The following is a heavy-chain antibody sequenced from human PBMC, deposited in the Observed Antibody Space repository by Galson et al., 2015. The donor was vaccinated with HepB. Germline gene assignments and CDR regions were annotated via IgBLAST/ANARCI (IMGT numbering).Heavy chain of an antibody. V-gene: IGHV3-48*02. Sequence: SLRLSCAASGFTFSNYNMNWVRQAPGKGLEWVSYITSSSTIIYYADSVKGRFTISRDNGKNSLYLQMNSLRDEDTAAYYCAREAVTTYGLDVWCQGTTVTVSS. CDR3: AREAVTTYGLDV. CDR2: ITSSSTII. CDR1: GFTFSNYN. D-gene: IGHD1-14*01. J-gene: IGHJ6*02.